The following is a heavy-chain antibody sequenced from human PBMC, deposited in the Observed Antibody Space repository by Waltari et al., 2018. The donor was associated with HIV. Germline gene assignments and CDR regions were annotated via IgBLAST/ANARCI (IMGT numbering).Heavy chain of an antibody. Sequence: QVHLQESGPGLVMSSETLSLTCTVSGGSISSNSYYWVWIRQPPGKGLQWIGSIYYSGRTFYNLSLKSRVTMFADTSKNQFSLRLNSVTAADTAVYYCARQRLGIYFYDMDVWGQGTTVTVSS. D-gene: IGHD5-12*01. CDR2: IYYSGRT. CDR1: GGSISSNSYY. J-gene: IGHJ6*02. V-gene: IGHV4-39*01. CDR3: ARQRLGIYFYDMDV.